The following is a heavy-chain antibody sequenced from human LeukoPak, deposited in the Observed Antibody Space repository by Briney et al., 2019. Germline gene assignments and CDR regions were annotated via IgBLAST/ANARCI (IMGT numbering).Heavy chain of an antibody. CDR2: ISSGGSVI. V-gene: IGHV3-48*03. D-gene: IGHD1-26*01. CDR3: ARVVWDTYRASFDS. CDR1: GFIFSNYE. J-gene: IGHJ4*02. Sequence: GGSLRLSCRASGFIFSNYEMNWVRQAPGKGLEWVTYISSGGSVIYYADSVKGRFTISRDNAKNSLYLQMNSLRAEDTALYYCARVVWDTYRASFDSWGQGTLVTVSS.